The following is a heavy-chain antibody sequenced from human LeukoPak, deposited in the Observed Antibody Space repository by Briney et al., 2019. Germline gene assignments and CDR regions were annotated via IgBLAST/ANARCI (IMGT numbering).Heavy chain of an antibody. V-gene: IGHV1-2*02. CDR2: INPNSGGT. D-gene: IGHD3-3*01. J-gene: IGHJ6*02. CDR1: GYTFTGYY. Sequence: ASVKVSCKASGYTFTGYYMHWVRQAPGQGLEWMGWINPNSGGTNYAQKFQGRVTMTRDTSTSTAYMELSRLRSDDTAVYYCASGRLEWLSHYYYYGMDVWGQGTTVTVSS. CDR3: ASGRLEWLSHYYYYGMDV.